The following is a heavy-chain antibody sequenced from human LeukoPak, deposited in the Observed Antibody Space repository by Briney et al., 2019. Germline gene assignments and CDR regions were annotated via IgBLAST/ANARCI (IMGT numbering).Heavy chain of an antibody. CDR3: ARVGCSSTSCYFVDY. CDR2: ISAYNGNT. Sequence: ASVKVSCKASGYTFTSYGISWVRQAPGQGLEWMGWISAYNGNTNYAQKLQGRVTMTTDTSTSTAYMGLRSLRSDDTAVYYCARVGCSSTSCYFVDYWGQGTLVTVSS. J-gene: IGHJ4*02. D-gene: IGHD2-2*01. CDR1: GYTFTSYG. V-gene: IGHV1-18*01.